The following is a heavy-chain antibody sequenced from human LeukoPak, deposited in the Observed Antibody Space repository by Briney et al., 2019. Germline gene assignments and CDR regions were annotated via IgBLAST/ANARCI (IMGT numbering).Heavy chain of an antibody. J-gene: IGHJ4*02. D-gene: IGHD3-10*01. Sequence: PSGGSLRLSCAASGFTFSSYAMHWVRQAPGKGLGWVAVISYDGSNKYYADSVKGRFTISRDNSKNTLYLQMNSLRAEDTAVYYCARERITMVRGDFDYWGQGTLVTLSS. CDR2: ISYDGSNK. CDR1: GFTFSSYA. CDR3: ARERITMVRGDFDY. V-gene: IGHV3-30-3*01.